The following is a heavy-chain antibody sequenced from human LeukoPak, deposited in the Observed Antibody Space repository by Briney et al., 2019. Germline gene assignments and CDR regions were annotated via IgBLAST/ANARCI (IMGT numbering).Heavy chain of an antibody. J-gene: IGHJ4*02. D-gene: IGHD1-14*01. CDR1: GGTFSSYA. CDR3: ARAELPGSFDY. CDR2: IIPILGIA. Sequence: GASVKVSCKGSGGTFSSYAISWVRQAPGQGLEWMGRIIPILGIANYAQKFQGRVTITADKSTSTAYMELSSLRSEDTAVYYCARAELPGSFDYWGQGTLVTVSS. V-gene: IGHV1-69*04.